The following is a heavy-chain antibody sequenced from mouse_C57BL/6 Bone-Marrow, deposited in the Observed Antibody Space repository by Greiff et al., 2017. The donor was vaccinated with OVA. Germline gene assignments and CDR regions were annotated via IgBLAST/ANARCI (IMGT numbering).Heavy chain of an antibody. V-gene: IGHV1-52*01. J-gene: IGHJ2*01. CDR3: ASGGVTTSHYFDY. Sequence: VQLQQPGAELVRPGSSVKLSCKASGYTFTSYWMHWVKQRPIQGLEWIGNIDPSDSETHYNQKFKDKATLTVDKSSSTAYMQLSSLTSEDSAVYYCASGGVTTSHYFDYWGQGTTLTVSS. D-gene: IGHD2-2*01. CDR2: IDPSDSET. CDR1: GYTFTSYW.